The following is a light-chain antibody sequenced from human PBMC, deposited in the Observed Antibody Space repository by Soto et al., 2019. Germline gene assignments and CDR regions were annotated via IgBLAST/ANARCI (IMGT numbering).Light chain of an antibody. CDR1: QSVSSN. CDR3: QQYYNWLLT. Sequence: DRVMTQSPATLSVSPGERATLSCRASQSVSSNLAWYQQKPGQAPRLLIYGASTRAIGVPARFSGSGSGTEFTLTISSLQSEDSAVYYCQQYYNWLLTFGGGTKVEI. V-gene: IGKV3-15*01. CDR2: GAS. J-gene: IGKJ4*01.